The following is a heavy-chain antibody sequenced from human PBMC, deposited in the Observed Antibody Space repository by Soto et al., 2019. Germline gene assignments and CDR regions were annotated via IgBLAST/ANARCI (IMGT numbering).Heavy chain of an antibody. CDR3: VRDSGWAFDI. Sequence: EVQLVESGGDLVQPGQSLRLSCAASGFSFSSYSMNWVRQDPGQGLEWISYSSSSKTYIWYADSVKGRFTISRDNAKNSLSLQMNSLRDEDTAVYYCVRDSGWAFDIWGLGTMVTVSS. J-gene: IGHJ3*02. CDR1: GFSFSSYS. D-gene: IGHD6-19*01. V-gene: IGHV3-48*02. CDR2: SSSSKTYI.